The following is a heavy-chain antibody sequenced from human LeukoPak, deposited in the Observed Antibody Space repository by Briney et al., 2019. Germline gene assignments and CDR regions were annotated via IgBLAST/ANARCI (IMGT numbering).Heavy chain of an antibody. CDR1: GGSISSYY. V-gene: IGHV4-59*01. CDR2: IYYSGST. CDR3: ARVDYYDSSGDYYVTGWFDP. J-gene: IGHJ5*02. Sequence: SETLSLTCTVSGGSISSYYWSWIRQPPGKGLEWIGYIYYSGSTNYNPSLKSRVTISVDTSKNQFSLKLTSVTAADTAVYYCARVDYYDSSGDYYVTGWFDPWGQGTLVTVSS. D-gene: IGHD3-22*01.